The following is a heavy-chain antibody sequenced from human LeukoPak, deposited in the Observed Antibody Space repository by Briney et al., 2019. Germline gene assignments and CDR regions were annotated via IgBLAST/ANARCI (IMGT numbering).Heavy chain of an antibody. D-gene: IGHD3-10*01. J-gene: IGHJ4*02. CDR1: GFTFDDYA. CDR3: AKDRYGSGSYTDY. V-gene: IGHV3-43*02. Sequence: PGGSLRLSCAASGFTFDDYAMHWVRQAPGKGLEWVSLISGDGGSTYYADSVKGRLTISRDNSKNCPYLQMNSLRTEDTALYYCAKDRYGSGSYTDYWGRGTLVTVSS. CDR2: ISGDGGST.